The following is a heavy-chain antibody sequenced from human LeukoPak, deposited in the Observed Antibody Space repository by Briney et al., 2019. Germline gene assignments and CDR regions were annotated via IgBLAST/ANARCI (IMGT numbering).Heavy chain of an antibody. CDR3: ARANFLYCSSTCLFDY. J-gene: IGHJ4*02. CDR2: INPNDGDT. V-gene: IGHV1-2*02. D-gene: IGHD2-2*01. Sequence: ASVKVSCKASGYTFTDYYMHWVRQAPGQGFEWMGWINPNDGDTNYAQKFQGRVTMTRDTSISTAHMEVSRLRSDDTAVYYCARANFLYCSSTCLFDYWGQGTLVTVSS. CDR1: GYTFTDYY.